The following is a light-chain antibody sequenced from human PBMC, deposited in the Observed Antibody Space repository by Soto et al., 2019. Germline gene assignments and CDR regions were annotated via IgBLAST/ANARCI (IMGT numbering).Light chain of an antibody. Sequence: QSALTQPASVSGSPGQSITISCTGTRSDVGANHYVSWYQQYPGEAPKVIIYEVTNRPSGVSNRFSGSKSDHTASLTISGLQAEDEADYYCTSHTGGGSLDVFETGTKVTVL. J-gene: IGLJ1*01. CDR2: EVT. V-gene: IGLV2-14*01. CDR1: RSDVGANHY. CDR3: TSHTGGGSLDV.